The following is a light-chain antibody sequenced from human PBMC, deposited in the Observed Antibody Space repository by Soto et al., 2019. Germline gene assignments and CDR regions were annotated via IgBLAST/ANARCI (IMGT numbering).Light chain of an antibody. CDR3: QQRSNWLMYT. V-gene: IGKV3-11*01. J-gene: IGKJ2*01. Sequence: EIVLTQSPATLSLSPGERATLSCRASQSVSSYLAWYQQKPGQAPRLLIYDASNRATGIPARFSGSGSGTDFTLTISSLEPEDFAVYYCQQRSNWLMYTFGQGTKLELK. CDR1: QSVSSY. CDR2: DAS.